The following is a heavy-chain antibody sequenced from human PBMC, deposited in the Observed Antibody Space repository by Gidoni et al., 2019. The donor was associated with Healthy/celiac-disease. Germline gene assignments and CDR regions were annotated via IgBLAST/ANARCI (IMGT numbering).Heavy chain of an antibody. J-gene: IGHJ4*02. CDR1: GFTFDDYA. Sequence: EVQLVESGGGLVQPGRPLRLSCAASGFTFDDYAMHWDRQAPGKGLEWVSGISWNSGSIGYADSVKGRFTISRDNAKNSLYLQMNSLRAEDTALYYCAKDLSSSWGGGLDYWGQGTLVTVSS. CDR2: ISWNSGSI. V-gene: IGHV3-9*01. CDR3: AKDLSSSWGGGLDY. D-gene: IGHD6-13*01.